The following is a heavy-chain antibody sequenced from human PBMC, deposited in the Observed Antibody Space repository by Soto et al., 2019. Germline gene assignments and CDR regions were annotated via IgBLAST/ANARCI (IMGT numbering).Heavy chain of an antibody. Sequence: GESLKISCAASGFIFENFGMSWVRQAPGKGLEWISSISGSGFKKYYADSVKGRFTISRDNSKSTVYLELNNLSAEDTAVYHCAKNQGVELVPLATVDWFDPWGQGXVVTVYS. CDR3: AKNQGVELVPLATVDWFDP. D-gene: IGHD1-26*01. V-gene: IGHV3-23*01. CDR1: GFIFENFG. CDR2: ISGSGFKK. J-gene: IGHJ5*02.